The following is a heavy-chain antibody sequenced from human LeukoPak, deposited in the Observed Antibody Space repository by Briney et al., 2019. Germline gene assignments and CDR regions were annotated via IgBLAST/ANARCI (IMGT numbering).Heavy chain of an antibody. CDR3: ARAEDESGSYYRSFDY. CDR2: IYHSGST. CDR1: GGSISSGGYY. Sequence: SETLSLTCTVSGGSISSGGYYWSWIRQPPGKGLEWIGYIYHSGSTYYNPSLKSRVTISVDRSKNQFSPKLGSVTAADTAVYYCARAEDESGSYYRSFDYWGQGTLVTASS. D-gene: IGHD1-26*01. J-gene: IGHJ4*02. V-gene: IGHV4-30-2*01.